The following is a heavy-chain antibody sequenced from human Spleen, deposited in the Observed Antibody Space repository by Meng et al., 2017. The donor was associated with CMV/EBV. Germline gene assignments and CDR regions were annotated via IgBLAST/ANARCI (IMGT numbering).Heavy chain of an antibody. J-gene: IGHJ4*02. Sequence: QLQLQESGPGLVXXXXXLXLTXTXPGGSISSSSYYWGWIRQPPGKGLEWIGSIYYSGSTYYNPSLKSRVTISVDTSKNQFSLKLSSVTAADTAVYYCARVSLGYSSSSGPFYYWGQGTLVTVSS. CDR2: IYYSGST. CDR3: ARVSLGYSSSSGPFYY. CDR1: GGSISSSSYY. D-gene: IGHD6-6*01. V-gene: IGHV4-39*07.